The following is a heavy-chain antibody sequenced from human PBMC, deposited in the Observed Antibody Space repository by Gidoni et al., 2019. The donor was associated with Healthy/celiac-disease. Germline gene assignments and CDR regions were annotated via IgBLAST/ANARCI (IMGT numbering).Heavy chain of an antibody. V-gene: IGHV3-33*01. Sequence: QVQLVESGGGVVQPGRSLRLSCAASGFTFSSYGMHWVRQAPGKGLEWVAVIWYDGSNKYYADSVKGRFTISRDNSKNTLYLQMNSLRAEDTAVYYCARDGASSGYAVDGNWFDPWGQGTLVTVSS. D-gene: IGHD5-12*01. CDR2: IWYDGSNK. CDR3: ARDGASSGYAVDGNWFDP. J-gene: IGHJ5*02. CDR1: GFTFSSYG.